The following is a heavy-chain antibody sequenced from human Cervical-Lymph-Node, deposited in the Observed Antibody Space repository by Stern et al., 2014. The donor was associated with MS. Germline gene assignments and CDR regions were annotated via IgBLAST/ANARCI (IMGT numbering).Heavy chain of an antibody. D-gene: IGHD2-15*01. Sequence: VQLLESGGGVVQPGGSLILSCAASGFIFSSYAMHWVRQAPGKGLDWVAFLSNEGSKQFYADSVKGRFTISRDNSNNTLYLQMNSLRPEDTAVYYCARDTCRGGGCYFRYWGQGILITVSS. V-gene: IGHV3-30-3*01. CDR3: ARDTCRGGGCYFRY. J-gene: IGHJ4*02. CDR2: LSNEGSKQ. CDR1: GFIFSSYA.